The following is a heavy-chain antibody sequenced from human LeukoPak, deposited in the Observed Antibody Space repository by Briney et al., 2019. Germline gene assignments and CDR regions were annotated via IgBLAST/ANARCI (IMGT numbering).Heavy chain of an antibody. Sequence: GASVKVSCKASGYTFTTYFIHWVRQAPGQGLEYMGWVNPASGGTESAQKFKGRVAMTRDTSTTTGYMELSWLTSDDTAVYYCARVEGGYNYKFDYWGQGTLVTVSS. V-gene: IGHV1-2*02. J-gene: IGHJ4*02. CDR2: VNPASGGT. CDR3: ARVEGGYNYKFDY. D-gene: IGHD5-24*01. CDR1: GYTFTTYF.